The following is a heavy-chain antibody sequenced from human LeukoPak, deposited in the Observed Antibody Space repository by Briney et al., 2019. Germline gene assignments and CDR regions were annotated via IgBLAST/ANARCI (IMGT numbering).Heavy chain of an antibody. V-gene: IGHV3-30*02. CDR1: GFIFSNYA. CDR3: AKATQLVTSGPRIETNYYYYMDV. Sequence: PGGSLRLSCIASGFIFSNYAMHWVRQAPGKGLEWVAFIRYDGNFKYYADSVKGRFTIFRDNSKNILYLQMSSLRAEDTAVYYCAKATQLVTSGPRIETNYYYYMDVWGKGTTVTVSS. J-gene: IGHJ6*03. CDR2: IRYDGNFK. D-gene: IGHD6-6*01.